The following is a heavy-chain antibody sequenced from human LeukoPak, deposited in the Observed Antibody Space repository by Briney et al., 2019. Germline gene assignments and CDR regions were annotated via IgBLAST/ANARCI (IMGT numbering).Heavy chain of an antibody. CDR3: ARGGLGDSLDY. CDR1: AFTFSSYS. D-gene: IGHD3-3*01. V-gene: IGHV3-48*04. Sequence: GGSLRLSCAASAFTFSSYSMNRVRQAPGKGLEWVSYITSSSSTIYYADSVKGRFTISRDNAKNSLYLQMNSLRAEDTAVYYCARGGLGDSLDYWGQGTLVTVSS. CDR2: ITSSSSTI. J-gene: IGHJ4*02.